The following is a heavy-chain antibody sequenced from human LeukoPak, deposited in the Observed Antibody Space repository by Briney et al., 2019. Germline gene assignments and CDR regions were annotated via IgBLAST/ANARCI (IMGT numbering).Heavy chain of an antibody. J-gene: IGHJ4*02. CDR2: IYYSGST. D-gene: IGHD6-13*01. Sequence: PSETLSLTCTVSGGSISSSSYYWGWIRQPPGKGLEWIGSIYYSGSTYYNPSLKSRVTISLDTSKNQFSLKLSSVTAADTAVYYCARDACRSIAAAGTDYWGQGTLVTVSS. CDR3: ARDACRSIAAAGTDY. CDR1: GGSISSSSYY. V-gene: IGHV4-39*07.